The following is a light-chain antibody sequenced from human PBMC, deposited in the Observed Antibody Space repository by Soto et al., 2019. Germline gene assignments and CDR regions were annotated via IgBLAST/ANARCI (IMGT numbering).Light chain of an antibody. V-gene: IGKV1-5*01. CDR3: QQYSTYSWT. CDR1: QSISGW. Sequence: DIQLSQTPSILTACVGDEVTITCRASQSISGWLAWYQRKPGKAPKFLIYDVSNLESGVPSTFGGSGSGTEFTLTISSLQPDDFATYYCQQYSTYSWTFGQGTKVDIK. CDR2: DVS. J-gene: IGKJ1*01.